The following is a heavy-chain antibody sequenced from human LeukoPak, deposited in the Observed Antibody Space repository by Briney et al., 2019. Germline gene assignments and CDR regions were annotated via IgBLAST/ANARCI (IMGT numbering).Heavy chain of an antibody. Sequence: GGSLRLSCSASGFTFNRFYLHWVRQAPGKGLEFVSHISSNGATTYYADSVKGRFTISRDDAKNTLYLEMNSLRTEDTAVYFCARGDRTGYFFDNWGQGTLVTVSS. D-gene: IGHD3-9*01. V-gene: IGHV3-64*04. CDR1: GFTFNRFY. CDR3: ARGDRTGYFFDN. CDR2: ISSNGATT. J-gene: IGHJ4*02.